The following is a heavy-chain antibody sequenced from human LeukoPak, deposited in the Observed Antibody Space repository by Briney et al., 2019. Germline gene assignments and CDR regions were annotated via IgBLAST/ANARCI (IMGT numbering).Heavy chain of an antibody. V-gene: IGHV3-7*03. CDR3: ARDCSGGSCYYNYFDY. D-gene: IGHD2-15*01. J-gene: IGHJ4*02. Sequence: GGSLRLSCAASGFTFSSYWMSWVRQAPGKGLEWVANIKQDGSEKYYVDSVKGRFTISRDNAKNSLYLQMNSLRSDDTAVYYCARDCSGGSCYYNYFDYWGQGTLVTVSS. CDR1: GFTFSSYW. CDR2: IKQDGSEK.